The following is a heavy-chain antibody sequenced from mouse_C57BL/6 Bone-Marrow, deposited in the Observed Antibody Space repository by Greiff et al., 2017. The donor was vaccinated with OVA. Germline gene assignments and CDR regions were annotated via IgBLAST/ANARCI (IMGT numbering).Heavy chain of an antibody. J-gene: IGHJ2*01. CDR1: GYTFTSYW. Sequence: QVQLQQSGAELVMPGASVKLSCKASGYTFTSYWMHWVKQRPGQGLEWIGEIDPSDSYTNYNQKFKGKSTLTVDKSSSTAYMQLSSLTSEDSAVYYCARRRYGSSYHYFDYWGQGTTLTVSS. D-gene: IGHD1-1*01. V-gene: IGHV1-69*01. CDR2: IDPSDSYT. CDR3: ARRRYGSSYHYFDY.